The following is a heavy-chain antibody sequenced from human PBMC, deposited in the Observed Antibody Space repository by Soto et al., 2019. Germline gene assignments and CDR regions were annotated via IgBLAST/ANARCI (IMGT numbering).Heavy chain of an antibody. CDR2: INPKSGGT. D-gene: IGHD2-8*01. CDR1: GYSFTDYH. V-gene: IGHV1-2*04. Sequence: ASVKVSCKASGYSFTDYHIHWVRQAPGQGLEWLGRINPKSGGTSTAQKFQGWVTMTTDTSISTASMELTRLTSDDTAIYYCARGDSTDCSNGVCSFFYNHDMDVWGQGTTVTVSS. CDR3: ARGDSTDCSNGVCSFFYNHDMDV. J-gene: IGHJ6*02.